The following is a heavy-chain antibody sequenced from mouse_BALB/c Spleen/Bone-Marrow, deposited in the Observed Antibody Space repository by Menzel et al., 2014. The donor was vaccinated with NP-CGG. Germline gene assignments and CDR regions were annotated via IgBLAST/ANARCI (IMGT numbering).Heavy chain of an antibody. CDR3: VRDGSSSFAY. D-gene: IGHD1-1*01. Sequence: EVQRVESGGGLVQPKGSLKLSCAASGFTFSTNAMNWVRQAPGKGLEWVARIRSKSNNYATYYADSVEDRFTISRDDSQTMLYLQMNNLKTEDTAMYYCVRDGSSSFAYWGQGTLVTVST. V-gene: IGHV10S3*01. CDR2: IRSKSNNYAT. CDR1: GFTFSTNA. J-gene: IGHJ3*01.